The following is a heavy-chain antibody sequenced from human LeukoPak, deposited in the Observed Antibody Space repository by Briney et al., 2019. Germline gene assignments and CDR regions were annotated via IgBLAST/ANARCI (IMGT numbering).Heavy chain of an antibody. CDR1: GFAFSTYW. V-gene: IGHV3-7*01. Sequence: PGGSLRLSCAASGFAFSTYWMNWVRQAPGKGLEWVANIKQDGSERYYVDSVKGRFTTSRDNAKNSLYMQMNSLRAEDTAVYYCAKPITISGATDGFDIWGQGTKVTVSS. J-gene: IGHJ3*02. CDR2: IKQDGSER. CDR3: AKPITISGATDGFDI. D-gene: IGHD3-3*01.